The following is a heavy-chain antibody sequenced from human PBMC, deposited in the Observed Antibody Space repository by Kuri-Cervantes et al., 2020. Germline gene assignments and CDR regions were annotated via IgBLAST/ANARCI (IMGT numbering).Heavy chain of an antibody. V-gene: IGHV3-48*02. Sequence: GGSLRLSCAASGFTFSSYSMNWVRLAPGKGLEWVAYISSSGYSIYYAVSVKGRFTISRDDAQNSLHLQMNSLRDEDTAVYHCARPLNRNGGSLNYWGQGTLVTVSS. CDR2: ISSSGYSI. D-gene: IGHD1-26*01. J-gene: IGHJ4*02. CDR3: ARPLNRNGGSLNY. CDR1: GFTFSSYS.